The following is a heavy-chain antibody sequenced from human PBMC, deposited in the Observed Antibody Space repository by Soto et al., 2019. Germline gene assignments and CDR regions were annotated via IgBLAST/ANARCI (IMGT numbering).Heavy chain of an antibody. CDR1: GDSVSSNSAA. CDR3: ARVIAAAGTNWFDP. J-gene: IGHJ5*02. V-gene: IGHV6-1*01. Sequence: SQTLSLTCVISGDSVSSNSAAWNWIRQSPSRGLEWLGRTYYRSKWYNDYAVSVKSRITINPDTSKNQFSLQLNSVTPEDTAVYYCARVIAAAGTNWFDPWGQGTLVTVSS. CDR2: TYYRSKWYN. D-gene: IGHD6-13*01.